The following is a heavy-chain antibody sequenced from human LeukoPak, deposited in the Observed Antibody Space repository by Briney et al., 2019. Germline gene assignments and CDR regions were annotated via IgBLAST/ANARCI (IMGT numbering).Heavy chain of an antibody. Sequence: SETLSLTCAVYGGSFSGYYWSWIRQPPGKGLEWIGNIFYSGSTNYNPSLKSRVTISLDTSKNQFSLKLTSVTAADTAVYYCAKRAVTTAAYLWFDPWGQGTLVTVSS. D-gene: IGHD2-2*01. CDR1: GGSFSGYY. V-gene: IGHV4-59*08. J-gene: IGHJ5*02. CDR2: IFYSGST. CDR3: AKRAVTTAAYLWFDP.